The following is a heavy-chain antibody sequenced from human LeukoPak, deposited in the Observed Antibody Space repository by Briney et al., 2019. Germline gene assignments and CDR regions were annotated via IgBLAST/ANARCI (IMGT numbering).Heavy chain of an antibody. V-gene: IGHV3-48*03. D-gene: IGHD6-19*01. J-gene: IGHJ4*02. CDR2: ISGTGGTI. Sequence: PGGSLRLSCAASGFTFSSYEMNWVRQAPGKGLEWVSYISGTGGTIYYADSVQGRFTISRDNAENSLYLEMNSLRAEDTAIYYCAKPLTSGWHYFDCWGQGTLVTVSS. CDR1: GFTFSSYE. CDR3: AKPLTSGWHYFDC.